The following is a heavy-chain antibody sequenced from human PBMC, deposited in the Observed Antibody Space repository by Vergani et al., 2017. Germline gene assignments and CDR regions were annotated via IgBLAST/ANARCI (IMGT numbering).Heavy chain of an antibody. V-gene: IGHV1-69*01. Sequence: QVQLVQSGAEVKKPGSSVKVSCKASGGTFSSYAISWVRQAPGQGLEWMGGIIPIFGTANYAQKFQGRVTITADESTSTAYMELSSLRSEDTAVYYCSRDLFGLNYDSSGYYYWGQGTLVTVSS. D-gene: IGHD3-22*01. J-gene: IGHJ4*02. CDR2: IIPIFGTA. CDR1: GGTFSSYA. CDR3: SRDLFGLNYDSSGYYY.